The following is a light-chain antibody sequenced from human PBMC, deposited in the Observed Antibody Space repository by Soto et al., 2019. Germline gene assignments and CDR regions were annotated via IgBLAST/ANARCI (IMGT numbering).Light chain of an antibody. CDR2: DIS. CDR1: QTVSRN. V-gene: IGKV3-15*01. J-gene: IGKJ5*01. CDR3: QPYKNLTT. Sequence: LSLSHGERATLSCRASQTVSRNLAWYHQRPVQAPRLLIYDISNRAAGVPARFSGSGSRTELTQSSRVLPSLDLGGYLSQPYKNLTTFGQGTRLEIK.